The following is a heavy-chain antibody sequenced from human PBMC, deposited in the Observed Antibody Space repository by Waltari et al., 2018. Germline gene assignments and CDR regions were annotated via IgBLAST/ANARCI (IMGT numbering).Heavy chain of an antibody. D-gene: IGHD4-17*01. V-gene: IGHV1-69-2*01. CDR3: ATDLLDYGDYNAEYFQH. Sequence: EVQLVQSGAEVKKPGATVKISCKVSGYTFTDYYMHWVQQAPGKGLEWMGLVDPEDGETIYAEKFQGRVTITADTSTDTAYMELSSLRSEDTAVYYWATDLLDYGDYNAEYFQHWGQGTLVTVSS. CDR2: VDPEDGET. J-gene: IGHJ1*01. CDR1: GYTFTDYY.